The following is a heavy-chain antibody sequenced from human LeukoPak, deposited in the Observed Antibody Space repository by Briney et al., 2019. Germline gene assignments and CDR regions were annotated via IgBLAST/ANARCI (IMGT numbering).Heavy chain of an antibody. CDR2: ISVYNGDT. Sequence: ASVTVSFKASGYNFRSYGISWVRQAPGQGLEWMGWISVYNGDTKYAQKFQGRVTMTTDTSTNTAYMDLRTLRSGDTAVYYCARSQWRSWFFDYWGQGTPVTVSS. D-gene: IGHD6-13*01. J-gene: IGHJ4*02. CDR3: ARSQWRSWFFDY. CDR1: GYNFRSYG. V-gene: IGHV1-18*01.